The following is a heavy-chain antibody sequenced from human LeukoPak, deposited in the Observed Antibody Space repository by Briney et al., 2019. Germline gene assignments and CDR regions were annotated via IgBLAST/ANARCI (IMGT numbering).Heavy chain of an antibody. J-gene: IGHJ4*02. CDR3: AKDGDIAAAGYYFDF. CDR2: ISYAGSSK. D-gene: IGHD6-13*01. Sequence: QPGRSLRLSCAASGFTFSRYGIHWVRQAPGKGLEWVAVISYAGSSKYYADSVKGRFTISRDNSKNTMYLQMNSLRAEDTAVYYCAKDGDIAAAGYYFDFWGQGTLVTVSS. CDR1: GFTFSRYG. V-gene: IGHV3-30*18.